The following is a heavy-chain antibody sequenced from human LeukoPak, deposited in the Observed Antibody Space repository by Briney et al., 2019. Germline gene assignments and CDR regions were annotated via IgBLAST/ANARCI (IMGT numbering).Heavy chain of an antibody. CDR2: INSSGGST. V-gene: IGHV1-46*01. D-gene: IGHD6-13*01. CDR1: GYTFTSYY. Sequence: ASVKVSCKASGYTFTSYYMHWVRQAPGQGLEWMGIINSSGGSTSNAQKFQGRVTMTTDMSTSTVYMDLSSLRSEDTAIYYCARALAAAAGRRAGMMGDWGQGTLVTVSS. CDR3: ARALAAAAGRRAGMMGD. J-gene: IGHJ4*02.